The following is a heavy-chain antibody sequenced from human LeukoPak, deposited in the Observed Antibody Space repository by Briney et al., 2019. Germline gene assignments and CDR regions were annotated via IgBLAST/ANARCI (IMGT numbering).Heavy chain of an antibody. Sequence: ASVKVSCKASGSTFTSYGISWVRQAPGQGLGWMGWTSAYNGNTNYAQKLQGRVTMTTDTSTSTAYMELRSLRSDDTAVYYCARSGSGSLLLSWFDPWGQGTLVTVSS. D-gene: IGHD3-10*01. CDR3: ARSGSGSLLLSWFDP. J-gene: IGHJ5*02. CDR2: TSAYNGNT. CDR1: GSTFTSYG. V-gene: IGHV1-18*04.